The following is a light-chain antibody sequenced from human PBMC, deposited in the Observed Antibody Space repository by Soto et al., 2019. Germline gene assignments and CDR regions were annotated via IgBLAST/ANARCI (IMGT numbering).Light chain of an antibody. CDR1: SSDVGGYKY. CDR3: SSYASSSTRVV. Sequence: QSALTQPASVSGSPGQSIIISCTGTSSDVGGYKYVSWYQQHPGKAPKLIIYEVGNRPSGVSNRFSGSKSGNTASLTISGLQAEDEADYSCSSYASSSTRVVFGGGTKLTVL. J-gene: IGLJ2*01. CDR2: EVG. V-gene: IGLV2-14*01.